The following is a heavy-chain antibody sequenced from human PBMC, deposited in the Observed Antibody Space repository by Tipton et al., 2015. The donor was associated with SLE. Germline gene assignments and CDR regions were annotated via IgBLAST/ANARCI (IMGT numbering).Heavy chain of an antibody. J-gene: IGHJ4*02. V-gene: IGHV4-34*01. D-gene: IGHD3-9*01. CDR2: INHSGAT. CDR3: ARGLYDILTGYLLWVYFDY. Sequence: LRLSCTVYGGSLSGYYWSWIRQPPGKGLEGIGEINHSGATNYNPSLKSRVTISVDTSRNQFSLKVNSVTAADTAVYYCARGLYDILTGYLLWVYFDYWGQGTLVTVSS. CDR1: GGSLSGYY.